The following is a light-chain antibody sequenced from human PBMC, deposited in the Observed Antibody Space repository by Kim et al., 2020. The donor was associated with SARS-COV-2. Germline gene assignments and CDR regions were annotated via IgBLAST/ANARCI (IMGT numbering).Light chain of an antibody. V-gene: IGKV3-15*01. Sequence: SPGERATRSCRASHSVSSNVAWYQQKPGQAPRLLIYGASTRATGIPARFSGSGSGTEFTLTISSLQSEDFAVYYCQQYNNWPPWTFGQGTKVDIK. J-gene: IGKJ1*01. CDR3: QQYNNWPPWT. CDR1: HSVSSN. CDR2: GAS.